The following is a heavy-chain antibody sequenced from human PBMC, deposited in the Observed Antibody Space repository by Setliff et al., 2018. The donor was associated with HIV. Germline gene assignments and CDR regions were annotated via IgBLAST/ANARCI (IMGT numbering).Heavy chain of an antibody. D-gene: IGHD6-19*01. V-gene: IGHV1-24*01. Sequence: ASVKVSCKLSGYTLTEVSMHWVRQAPGNGLEWMGRFDPEDGDTIYAQKFQGRVTMTEDTSADTAYMELSSLRSEDTAVYYCATAKEVWLAEGGFDYWGQGTQVTVSS. CDR3: ATAKEVWLAEGGFDY. CDR1: GYTLTEVS. J-gene: IGHJ4*02. CDR2: FDPEDGDT.